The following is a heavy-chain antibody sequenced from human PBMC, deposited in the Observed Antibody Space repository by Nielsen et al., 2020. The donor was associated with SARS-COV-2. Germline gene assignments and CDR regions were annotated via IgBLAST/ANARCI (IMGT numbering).Heavy chain of an antibody. D-gene: IGHD5-12*01. V-gene: IGHV3-30*04. CDR1: GFTFSSYA. Sequence: GESLKIPCAASGFTFSSYAMHWVRQAPGKGLEWVAVISYDGSNKYYADSVKGRFTISRDNSKNTVYLQMNSLRPEDTAAYYCARDRDRDIVATIVDYWGQGTLVTVSS. CDR2: ISYDGSNK. CDR3: ARDRDRDIVATIVDY. J-gene: IGHJ4*02.